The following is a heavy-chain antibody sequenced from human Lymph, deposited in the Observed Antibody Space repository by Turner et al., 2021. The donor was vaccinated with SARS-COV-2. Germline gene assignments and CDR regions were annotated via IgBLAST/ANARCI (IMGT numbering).Heavy chain of an antibody. J-gene: IGHJ4*02. Sequence: QVQLVESGAEVMKPGASVKVSCRVSGSTLTELSMHWVRQAPGKGLEWMGGFDLEDGETIYGQKFQGRVTMTEDTSTDTPYMELSSLRSEDTAVYYCAIGSSKPQWLDLFWYWGQGTLVTVSS. CDR3: AIGSSKPQWLDLFWY. V-gene: IGHV1-24*01. CDR1: GSTLTELS. CDR2: FDLEDGET. D-gene: IGHD6-19*01.